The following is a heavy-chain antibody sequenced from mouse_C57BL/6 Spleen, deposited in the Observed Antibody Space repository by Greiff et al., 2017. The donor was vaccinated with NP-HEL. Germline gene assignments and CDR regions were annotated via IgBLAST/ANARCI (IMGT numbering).Heavy chain of an antibody. Sequence: VKLMESGPELVKPGASVKISCKASGYAFSSSWMNWVKQRPGKGLEWIGRIYPGDGDTNYNGKFKGKATLTADKSSSTAYMQLSSLTSEDSAVYFCARSSTLYGSSYWFAYWGQGTLVTVSA. CDR2: IYPGDGDT. J-gene: IGHJ3*01. CDR3: ARSSTLYGSSYWFAY. D-gene: IGHD1-1*01. CDR1: GYAFSSSW. V-gene: IGHV1-82*01.